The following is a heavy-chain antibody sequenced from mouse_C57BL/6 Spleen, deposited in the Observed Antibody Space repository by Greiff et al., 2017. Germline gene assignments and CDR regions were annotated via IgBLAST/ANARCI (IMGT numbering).Heavy chain of an antibody. CDR2: IRSKSNNYAT. D-gene: IGHD2-4*01. V-gene: IGHV10-1*01. CDR3: VRHEDYGFDY. Sequence: EVKLMESGGGLVQPKGSLKLSCAASGFSFNTYAMNWVRQAPGKGLEWVARIRSKSNNYATYYADSVKDRFTISRDDSESMLYLQMNNLKTEDTAMYYCVRHEDYGFDYWGQGTTLTVSS. CDR1: GFSFNTYA. J-gene: IGHJ2*01.